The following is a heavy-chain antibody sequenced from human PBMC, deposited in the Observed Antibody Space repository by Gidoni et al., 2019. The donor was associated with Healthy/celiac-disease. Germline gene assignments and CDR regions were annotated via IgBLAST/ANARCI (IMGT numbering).Heavy chain of an antibody. D-gene: IGHD5-18*01. CDR3: AKSSRESAMAYYYYYYYMDV. CDR2: ISGSGGST. J-gene: IGHJ6*03. V-gene: IGHV3-23*01. Sequence: EVQLLESGGGLVQPGGSLRLSCAASGFTFSSYAMSWVRQAPGKGLEWVSAISGSGGSTYYADSVKGRFTISRDNSKNTLYLQMNSLRAEDTAVYYCAKSSRESAMAYYYYYYYMDVWGKGTTVTVSS. CDR1: GFTFSSYA.